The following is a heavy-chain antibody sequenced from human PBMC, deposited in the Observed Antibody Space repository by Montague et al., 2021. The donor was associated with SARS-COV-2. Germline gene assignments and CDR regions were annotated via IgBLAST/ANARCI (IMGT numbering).Heavy chain of an antibody. J-gene: IGHJ6*03. D-gene: IGHD3-9*01. CDR2: IYYSGST. Sequence: SETLSLTCTVSGGSISSYYWSWIRQPPGKGLEWIGHIYYSGSTNYNPSLKSRVTISVDTSKNQFSLKLSSVTAADTAVYYCARDSRTDFDWLFPDSGSYYYYMDVWGKGTTVTVSS. V-gene: IGHV4-59*01. CDR3: ARDSRTDFDWLFPDSGSYYYYMDV. CDR1: GGSISSYY.